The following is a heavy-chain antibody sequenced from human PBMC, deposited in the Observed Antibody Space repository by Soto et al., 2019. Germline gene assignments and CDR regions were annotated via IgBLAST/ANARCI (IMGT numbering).Heavy chain of an antibody. D-gene: IGHD3-10*01. CDR1: GGSISSYY. Sequence: PSETLSLTCTLSGGSISSYYWSRTRQPPRKCLDWIGYIFSRGSTHFFPSLKCRFTISVDTSKYQFSLKLSSVAAADTAVYYCARSRYGSGSYFTSFDYWGQRTVVTVS. CDR2: IFSRGST. V-gene: IGHV4-59*01. CDR3: ARSRYGSGSYFTSFDY. J-gene: IGHJ4*02.